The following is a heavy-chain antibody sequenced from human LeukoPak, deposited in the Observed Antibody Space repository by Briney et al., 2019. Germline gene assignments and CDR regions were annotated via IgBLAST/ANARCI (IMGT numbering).Heavy chain of an antibody. CDR2: INSDGSRT. J-gene: IGHJ4*02. CDR1: GLTFSSYW. D-gene: IGHD2-2*01. Sequence: GGSLRLSCAASGLTFSSYWMHWVRQAPGKGLVWVSLINSDGSRTRDADSVKGRFTISRDNAKNSLYLQMNSLRAEDTAVYYCARPWGPSSTTPLSDYWGQGTLVTVSS. V-gene: IGHV3-74*01. CDR3: ARPWGPSSTTPLSDY.